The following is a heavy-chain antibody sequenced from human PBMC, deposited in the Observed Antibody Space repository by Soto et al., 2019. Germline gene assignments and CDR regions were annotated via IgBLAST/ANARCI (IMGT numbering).Heavy chain of an antibody. D-gene: IGHD3-10*01. CDR2: INHSGST. V-gene: IGHV4-34*01. Sequence: SETLSLTCAVYGGSFSGYYWSWIRQPPGKGLEWIGEINHSGSTNYDPSLKSRVTISVDTSKNQFSLKLSSVTAADTAVYYCARGSGNLWFDPWGQGTLVTVYS. CDR3: ARGSGNLWFDP. J-gene: IGHJ5*02. CDR1: GGSFSGYY.